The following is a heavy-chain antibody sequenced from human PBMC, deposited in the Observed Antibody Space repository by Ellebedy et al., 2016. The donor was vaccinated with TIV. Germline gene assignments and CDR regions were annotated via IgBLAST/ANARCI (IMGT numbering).Heavy chain of an antibody. D-gene: IGHD3-10*01. CDR3: ARPPMGKTAPLEY. V-gene: IGHV4-34*01. Sequence: SETLSLTXGVYGGSTSVIYWTWIRQAPGKGLEWIGEINYRGSTNYNPSLRSRVTISMDTSKNQFSLKLTSVTPADTAVYYCARPPMGKTAPLEYWGLGALVTVSS. J-gene: IGHJ4*02. CDR1: GGSTSVIY. CDR2: INYRGST.